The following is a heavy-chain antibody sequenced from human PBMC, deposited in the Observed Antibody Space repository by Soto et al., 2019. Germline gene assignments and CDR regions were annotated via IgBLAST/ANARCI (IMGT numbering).Heavy chain of an antibody. V-gene: IGHV4-59*01. CDR3: ARYGSGSSVWFDP. D-gene: IGHD3-10*01. Sequence: SETLSLTCTVSGGSISSYYWSWIRQPPGKVLEWIWYIYYSGSTNYIPSLKSRVSISVDTSKNQFSLKLSSVTAADTAVYYCARYGSGSSVWFDPWGQGTLVTV. J-gene: IGHJ5*02. CDR2: IYYSGST. CDR1: GGSISSYY.